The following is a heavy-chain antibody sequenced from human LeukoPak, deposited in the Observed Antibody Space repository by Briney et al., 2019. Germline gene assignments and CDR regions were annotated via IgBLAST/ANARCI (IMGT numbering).Heavy chain of an antibody. CDR1: GFTFSRTW. CDR3: ARDWHYAMDV. CDR2: INSDGSST. J-gene: IGHJ6*02. Sequence: PGGSLRLSCGASGFTFSRTWMYWVRQAPGKGLVWVSRINSDGSSTTYADSVKGRFTISRDNAKNTAYLQMNSLRGEDTAVYFCARDWHYAMDVWGQGTTVTVSS. V-gene: IGHV3-74*01.